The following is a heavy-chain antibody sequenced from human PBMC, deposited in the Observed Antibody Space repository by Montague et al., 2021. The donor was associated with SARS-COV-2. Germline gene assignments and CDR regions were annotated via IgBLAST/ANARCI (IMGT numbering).Heavy chain of an antibody. D-gene: IGHD2-2*01. CDR2: ISYDGSNK. CDR3: ARQLIVFVPAAPGSPTHETYDYAMDV. J-gene: IGHJ6*02. V-gene: IGHV3-30*04. Sequence: SLRLSCAASGFTFSSYAMHWVRQAPGKGLEWVAVISYDGSNKCYVDSVKGRFSISRDNSKNTLYLQMNSLRAEDTAVYYCARQLIVFVPAAPGSPTHETYDYAMDVWGQGTTFTVSS. CDR1: GFTFSSYA.